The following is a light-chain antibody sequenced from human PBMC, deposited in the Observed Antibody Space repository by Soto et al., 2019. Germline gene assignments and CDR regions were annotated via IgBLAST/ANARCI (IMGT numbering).Light chain of an antibody. Sequence: DIQMTQSPSTLSASVGDRVTITCRASQSISSWLAWYQQKPGKAPQILIYKASILESGVPSRFSGSVSATEFSLTISSLQPDVFSTYYFQHYNSYLYTFGQGTKLEIK. V-gene: IGKV1-5*03. CDR2: KAS. CDR3: QHYNSYLYT. J-gene: IGKJ2*01. CDR1: QSISSW.